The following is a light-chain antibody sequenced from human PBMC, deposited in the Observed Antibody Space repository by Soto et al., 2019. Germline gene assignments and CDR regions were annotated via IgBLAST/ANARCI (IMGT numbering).Light chain of an antibody. CDR3: LLYYGGAQLWV. CDR2: STT. Sequence: QTVVTQEPSLTVSPGGTVTLTCASSTGAVTSGYYPNWFQQKPGQPPRALIYSTTYKHSWTPARFSGSRLGGKAALTLSGVQPEDEAEYYCLLYYGGAQLWVFGGGTKLTVL. V-gene: IGLV7-43*01. CDR1: TGAVTSGYY. J-gene: IGLJ3*02.